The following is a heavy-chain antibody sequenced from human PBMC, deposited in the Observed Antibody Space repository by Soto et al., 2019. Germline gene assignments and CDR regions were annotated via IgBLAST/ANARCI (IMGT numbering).Heavy chain of an antibody. J-gene: IGHJ6*02. V-gene: IGHV3-72*01. CDR3: ARAEFGHGLDV. D-gene: IGHD3-16*01. Sequence: EVELVESGGGLVQAGGSLRVSCGVSGFTSSDHYMDWVRQAPGKGLEWDGRTADKRSRYTTEYAASVKGRFIISRDDSKNSVYLQMKSLKIEDTDGYYCARAEFGHGLDVWGQGTTVTVSS. CDR1: GFTSSDHY. CDR2: TADKRSRYTT.